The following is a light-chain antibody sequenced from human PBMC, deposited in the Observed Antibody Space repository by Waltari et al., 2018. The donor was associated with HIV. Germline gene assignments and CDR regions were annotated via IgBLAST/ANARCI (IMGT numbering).Light chain of an antibody. Sequence: QSVLTQPPSVSGAPGPRVTIPCTGTSSNIRATYAVHWYQPLPGTAPKLLIFDNNNRPSGVPDRFSGSKSGTSASLVITGLQADDEADYYCLSYDSRLSGSVFGPGTRVTVL. V-gene: IGLV1-40*01. CDR3: LSYDSRLSGSV. J-gene: IGLJ1*01. CDR2: DNN. CDR1: SSNIRATYA.